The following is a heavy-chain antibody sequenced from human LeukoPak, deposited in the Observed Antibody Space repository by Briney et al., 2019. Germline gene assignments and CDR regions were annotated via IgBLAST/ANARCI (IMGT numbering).Heavy chain of an antibody. J-gene: IGHJ4*02. CDR2: ISSSSSYI. V-gene: IGHV3-21*01. CDR3: ASPEPDY. D-gene: IGHD1-14*01. CDR1: GFTFSTYS. Sequence: GGSLRLSCAASGFTFSTYSMNWVRQAPGKGLEWVSSISSSSSYIYYADSVEGRFTISRDNAKNSLYLQMNSLRVEDTAVYYCASPEPDYWGQGTLVTVSS.